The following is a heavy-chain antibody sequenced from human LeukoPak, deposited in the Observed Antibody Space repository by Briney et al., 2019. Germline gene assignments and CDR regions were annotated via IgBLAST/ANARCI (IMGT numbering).Heavy chain of an antibody. J-gene: IGHJ4*02. CDR1: GGSISTGGHY. V-gene: IGHV4-31*03. CDR3: ARAQPYYYDSSNYSFDY. Sequence: SPSQTLSLNCTVSGGSISTGGHYWSWIRQHPGKGLEWIAYIYYNGRINYNPSLKSRIAMSVDTSENQLSLKLSSVTAADTAVYYCARAQPYYYDSSNYSFDYWGQGTLVTVSS. D-gene: IGHD3-22*01. CDR2: IYYNGRI.